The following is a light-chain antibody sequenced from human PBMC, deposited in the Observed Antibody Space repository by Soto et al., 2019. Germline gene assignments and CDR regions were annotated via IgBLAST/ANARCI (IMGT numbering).Light chain of an antibody. CDR2: GNS. J-gene: IGLJ3*02. V-gene: IGLV1-40*01. CDR1: ISNIGAGYD. CDR3: QSYDNSLRGWV. Sequence: QSVLTQPPSLSGAPGQRVTISCTGSISNIGAGYDVHWYQQFPGTSPKRLIYGNSNRPSGVPDRFSGSTSGTSASLAITGLQAEDEADYYCQSYDNSLRGWVFGGGTKVTVL.